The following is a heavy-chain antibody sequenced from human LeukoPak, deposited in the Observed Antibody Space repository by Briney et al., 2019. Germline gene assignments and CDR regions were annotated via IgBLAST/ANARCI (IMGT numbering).Heavy chain of an antibody. V-gene: IGHV3-30-3*01. Sequence: PGRSLRLSCAASGFTFSSYAMHWVRQAPGKGLEWVAVISYDGSNKYYADSVKGRFTISRDNSKNTLYLQMNSLRAEDTAVYYCARDLGVDSIFDYWGQGTLVTVSS. CDR3: ARDLGVDSIFDY. CDR1: GFTFSSYA. D-gene: IGHD3-10*01. J-gene: IGHJ4*02. CDR2: ISYDGSNK.